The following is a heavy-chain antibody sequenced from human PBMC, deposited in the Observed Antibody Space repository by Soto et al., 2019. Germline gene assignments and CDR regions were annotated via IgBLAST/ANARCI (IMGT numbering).Heavy chain of an antibody. CDR2: MNSDGSTT. Sequence: EVQLVESGGGLVQPGGSLRLSCAASGFSFSSYWMHWVRQGPGKGLVWVSRMNSDGSTTNYADSVKGRFTISRDNARNTLYLQMNSLRAEDTAVYYCVRDWCPAWVYGVDVWCQGTTVTVSS. CDR1: GFSFSSYW. V-gene: IGHV3-74*01. J-gene: IGHJ6*02. CDR3: VRDWCPAWVYGVDV. D-gene: IGHD2-15*01.